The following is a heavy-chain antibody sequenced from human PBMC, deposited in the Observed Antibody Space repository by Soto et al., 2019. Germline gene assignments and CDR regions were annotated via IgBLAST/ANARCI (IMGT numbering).Heavy chain of an antibody. D-gene: IGHD2-21*02. CDR3: ARDRDGARALDY. V-gene: IGHV4-31*03. CDR1: GGSISSGGYF. J-gene: IGHJ4*02. CDR2: INYSGRT. Sequence: QVQLQESGPGQVKPSETLSVTCTVSGGSISSGGYFWSWVLQRPGQGVEWIGYINYSGRTSYSPSLKSRVTMSVDTSNQFSLKLTSVTAADTAVYYCARDRDGARALDYWGQGTLVTVSP.